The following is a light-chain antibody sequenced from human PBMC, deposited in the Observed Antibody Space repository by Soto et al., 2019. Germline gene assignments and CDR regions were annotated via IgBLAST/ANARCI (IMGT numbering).Light chain of an antibody. CDR2: EVS. V-gene: IGLV2-14*01. CDR3: SSYTSSSTLV. CDR1: SSDVGGYNY. J-gene: IGLJ1*01. Sequence: QSALTQPASVSGSPGQSITISCTGTSSDVGGYNYVSWYQQHPGKAPKLMIYEVSNRPSWVSNRFSGSKSGNTASLTISGLQAKDEADNYCSSYTSSSTLVFGTGTKVTVL.